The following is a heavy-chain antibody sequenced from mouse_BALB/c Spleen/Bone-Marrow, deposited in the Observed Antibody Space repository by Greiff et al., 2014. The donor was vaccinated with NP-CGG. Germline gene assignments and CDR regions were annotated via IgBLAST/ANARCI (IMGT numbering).Heavy chain of an antibody. CDR2: ISSGSGTI. V-gene: IGHV5-17*02. Sequence: EVKLVESGGGLVQPGGSRKLSCAASGFTFSSFGMHWVRQAPEKGLEWVAYISSGSGTIYYADTVKGRFTISRDNPKNTLFLQMTSLRSEDTAMYYCASSPYGYFDYWGQGTTLTVSS. CDR3: ASSPYGYFDY. D-gene: IGHD1-1*01. CDR1: GFTFSSFG. J-gene: IGHJ2*01.